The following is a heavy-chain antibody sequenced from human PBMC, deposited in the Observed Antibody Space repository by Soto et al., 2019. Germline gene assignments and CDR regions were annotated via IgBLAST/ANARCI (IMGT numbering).Heavy chain of an antibody. J-gene: IGHJ4*02. D-gene: IGHD3-9*01. CDR1: GYTFTSHG. V-gene: IGHV1-18*01. CDR3: ARQLRYFDWFLPVFDY. CDR2: ISAYNGNT. Sequence: ASVKVSCKASGYTFTSHGISWVRQAPGQGLEWMGWISAYNGNTNYAQKLQGRVTMTTDTSTSTAYVELRSLRSDDTAVYYCARQLRYFDWFLPVFDYWGQGTLVTVSS.